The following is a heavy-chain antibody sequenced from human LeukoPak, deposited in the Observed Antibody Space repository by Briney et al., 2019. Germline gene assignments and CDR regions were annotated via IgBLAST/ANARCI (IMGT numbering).Heavy chain of an antibody. V-gene: IGHV1-18*04. Sequence: ASVKVSCKASGYTFTSYGISWVRQAPGQGLEWMGWISAYNGNTNYAQKLQGRVTMTTDTSTSTAYMELRSLRSDDTAVYYCAKDLGESVEVRGFDYWGQGTLVTVSS. CDR2: ISAYNGNT. D-gene: IGHD3-10*01. J-gene: IGHJ4*02. CDR3: AKDLGESVEVRGFDY. CDR1: GYTFTSYG.